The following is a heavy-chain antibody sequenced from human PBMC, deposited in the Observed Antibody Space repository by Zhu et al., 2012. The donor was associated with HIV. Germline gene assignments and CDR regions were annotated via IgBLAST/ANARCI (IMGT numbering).Heavy chain of an antibody. J-gene: IGHJ4*02. CDR2: INHSGST. CDR1: GGSFSGYY. D-gene: IGHD3-10*01. CDR3: ARVLLWFGESSEAGYYFDY. Sequence: QVQLQQWGAGLLKPSETLSLTCAVYGGSFSGYYWSWIRQPPGKGLEWIGEINHSGSTNYNPSLKSRLTMSVDTSKNQFSLELSSVTAADTAVYYCARVLLWFGESSEAGYYFDYWGQGTLVTVSS. V-gene: IGHV4-34*01.